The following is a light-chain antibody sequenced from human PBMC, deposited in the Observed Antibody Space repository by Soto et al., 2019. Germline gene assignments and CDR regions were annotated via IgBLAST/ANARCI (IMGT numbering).Light chain of an antibody. CDR2: APS. V-gene: IGKV1-12*01. Sequence: DIQMTQSPSSVSASVGDRVTITCRASQDINNWLVWYQQKPGKAPKLLIYAPSSLQSGVPSRFSGSVSGTDFTLTISSLQPEDFATYYCQQANSFPFTFGPGTKVDIK. CDR3: QQANSFPFT. CDR1: QDINNW. J-gene: IGKJ3*01.